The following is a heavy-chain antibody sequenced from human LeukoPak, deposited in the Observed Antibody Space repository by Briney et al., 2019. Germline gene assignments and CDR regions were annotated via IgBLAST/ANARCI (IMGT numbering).Heavy chain of an antibody. CDR1: GFTFNYYE. V-gene: IGHV3-48*03. Sequence: GGSLRLSCAASGFTFNYYEMNWVRQAPGKGLEWVSYISSSGSTIYYADSVKGRFTISRDNAKNTLYLQMNSLRAEDTAVYYCASAPYGSGTFLDYWGQGTLVTVSS. CDR2: ISSSGSTI. J-gene: IGHJ4*02. D-gene: IGHD3-10*01. CDR3: ASAPYGSGTFLDY.